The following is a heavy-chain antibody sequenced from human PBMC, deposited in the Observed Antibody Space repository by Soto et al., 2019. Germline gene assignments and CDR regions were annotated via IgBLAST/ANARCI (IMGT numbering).Heavy chain of an antibody. CDR1: GGTFSSYA. Sequence: ASVKVSCKASGGTFSSYAISWVRQAPGQGLEWMGGIIPIFGTANYAQKFQGRVTITADESTSTAYMELSSLRSEDTAVYYCAREEDTAIPGLQAYFDYWGQGTLVTVSS. CDR2: IIPIFGTA. J-gene: IGHJ4*02. CDR3: AREEDTAIPGLQAYFDY. D-gene: IGHD5-18*01. V-gene: IGHV1-69*13.